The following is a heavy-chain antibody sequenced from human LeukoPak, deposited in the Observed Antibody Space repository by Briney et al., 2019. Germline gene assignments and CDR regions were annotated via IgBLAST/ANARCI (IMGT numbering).Heavy chain of an antibody. CDR1: GFTFSSYW. D-gene: IGHD1-26*01. Sequence: GGSLRLSCAASGFTFSSYWMSWVRQAPGKGLEWVANIKQDGSEKYYVDSVKGRFTISRDNAKNSLYLQMNSLRAEDTAVYYCARVGLYSGWAFDIWGQGTMVTVSS. V-gene: IGHV3-7*01. J-gene: IGHJ3*02. CDR2: IKQDGSEK. CDR3: ARVGLYSGWAFDI.